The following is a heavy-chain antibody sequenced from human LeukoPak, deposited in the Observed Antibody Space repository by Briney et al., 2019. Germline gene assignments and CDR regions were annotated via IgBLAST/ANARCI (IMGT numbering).Heavy chain of an antibody. CDR2: IYYSGST. J-gene: IGHJ4*02. CDR1: GGSISSYY. CDR3: ARVGFWSGYYVDY. Sequence: LTCTXXGGSISSYYXSWIRQPPGKGLEWIGYIYYSGSTNYNPSLKSRVTISVDTSKNQFSLKLSSVTAADTAVYYCARVGFWSGYYVDYWGQGTLVTVSS. D-gene: IGHD3-3*01. V-gene: IGHV4-59*01.